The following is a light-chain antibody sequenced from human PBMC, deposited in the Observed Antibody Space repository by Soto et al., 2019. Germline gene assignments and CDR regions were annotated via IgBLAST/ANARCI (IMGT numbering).Light chain of an antibody. CDR2: GAT. CDR1: QAIGNY. CDR3: QQYSHRPPYT. J-gene: IGKJ2*01. V-gene: IGKV1-39*01. Sequence: DLQMTQSPSSLSASVGDRVTITCRASQAIGNYLNWYQQKPGKAPNLLIFGATTLQSGVPSRFSGSGSETEFTLTISSVQSEDCAVYFCQQYSHRPPYTFGQGTKLEIK.